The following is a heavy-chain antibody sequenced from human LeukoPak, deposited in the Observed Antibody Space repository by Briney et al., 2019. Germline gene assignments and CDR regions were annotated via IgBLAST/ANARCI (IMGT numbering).Heavy chain of an antibody. CDR3: ATYKYDYVWGNQHFDY. D-gene: IGHD3-16*01. CDR2: INYRGST. V-gene: IGHV4-39*07. J-gene: IGHJ4*02. CDR1: NASISSNTYY. Sequence: SETLSLTCAVSNASISSNTYYRAWIRQPPGKGLEYIGSINYRGSTYYNPSLKSRVTLSVDTSKNQFSLKLNSVTAADTAVYYCATYKYDYVWGNQHFDYWGQGTLVAVSS.